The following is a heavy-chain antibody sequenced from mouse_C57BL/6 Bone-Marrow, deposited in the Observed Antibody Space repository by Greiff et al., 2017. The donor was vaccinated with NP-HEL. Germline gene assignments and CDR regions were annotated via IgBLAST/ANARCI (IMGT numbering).Heavy chain of an antibody. CDR2: INPSNGGT. Sequence: VQLQQPGTELVKPGASVKLSCKASGYTFTSYWMHWVKQRPGQGLEWIGNINPSNGGTNYNEKFKSKATLTVDKSSSTAYMQLSSLTSEDSAVYYCARSPAITTVVATYAMDYWGQGTSVTVSS. D-gene: IGHD1-1*01. V-gene: IGHV1-53*01. CDR3: ARSPAITTVVATYAMDY. CDR1: GYTFTSYW. J-gene: IGHJ4*01.